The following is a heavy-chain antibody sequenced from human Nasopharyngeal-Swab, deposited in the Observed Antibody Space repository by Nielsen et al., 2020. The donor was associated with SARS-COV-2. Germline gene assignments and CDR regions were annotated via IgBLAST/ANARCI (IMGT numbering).Heavy chain of an antibody. Sequence: SETLSLTCTVSGGSISSYYWSWIRQPPGKGLEWIGYIYYSGSTNYNPSLKSRVTISVDTSKNQFSLKLSSVTAADTAVHYCARSVATRLGWYFDLWGRGTLVTVSS. V-gene: IGHV4-59*01. J-gene: IGHJ2*01. CDR2: IYYSGST. CDR3: ARSVATRLGWYFDL. CDR1: GGSISSYY. D-gene: IGHD4-23*01.